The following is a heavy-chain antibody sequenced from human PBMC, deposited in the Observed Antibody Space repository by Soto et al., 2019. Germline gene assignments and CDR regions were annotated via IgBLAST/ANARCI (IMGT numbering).Heavy chain of an antibody. Sequence: QLPLVQSGAEVERPGASVRVSCKAYGSPFSKYGISWIRQAPGQGLEWMGWIKPDNGDTNYAQKFQGRVTMTTDTSSNTAYMELRSLRSDDTAVYYCATSYDSGFDPWGQGTLVSVSS. CDR3: ATSYDSGFDP. CDR2: IKPDNGDT. J-gene: IGHJ5*02. V-gene: IGHV1-18*04. CDR1: GSPFSKYG. D-gene: IGHD5-12*01.